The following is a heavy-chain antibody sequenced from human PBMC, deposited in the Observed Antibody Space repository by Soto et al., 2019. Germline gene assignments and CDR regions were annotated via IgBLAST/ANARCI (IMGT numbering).Heavy chain of an antibody. CDR3: ARGGQGMSSSWYEGRNWFDP. CDR2: IYHSGST. V-gene: IGHV4-30-2*01. Sequence: PSETLSLTCAVSGGSISSGGYSWSWIRQPPGKGLEWIGYIYHSGSTYYNPSLKSRVTISVDRSKNQFSLKLSSVTAADTAVYYCARGGQGMSSSWYEGRNWFDPWGQGTLVTVSS. CDR1: GGSISSGGYS. J-gene: IGHJ5*02. D-gene: IGHD6-13*01.